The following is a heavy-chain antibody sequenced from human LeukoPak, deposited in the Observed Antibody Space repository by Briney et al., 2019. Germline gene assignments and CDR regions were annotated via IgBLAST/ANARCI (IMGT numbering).Heavy chain of an antibody. J-gene: IGHJ4*02. Sequence: GGSLRLSCAASGFTFSSYAMSWVRQAPGKGLEWVSSISSSSSYIYYADSVKGRFTISRDNAKNSLYLQMNSLRAEDTAVYYCARSPYYDFWSGYYATFDYWGQGTLVTVSS. CDR3: ARSPYYDFWSGYYATFDY. CDR1: GFTFSSYA. D-gene: IGHD3-3*01. CDR2: ISSSSSYI. V-gene: IGHV3-21*01.